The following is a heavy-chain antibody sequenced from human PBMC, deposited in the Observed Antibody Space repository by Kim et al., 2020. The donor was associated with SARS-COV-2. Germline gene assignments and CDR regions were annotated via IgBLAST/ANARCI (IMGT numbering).Heavy chain of an antibody. CDR1: GYNFTGYY. V-gene: IGHV1-2*06. CDR2: INPNSGGT. D-gene: IGHD3-3*01. Sequence: ASVKVSCKASGYNFTGYYMHWVRQAPGQGLEWMGRINPNSGGTNYAQKFQGRVTMTRDTSISTAYMELSRLRSDDTAVYYCARDSSIFGVVITPLSYYYGMDVWGQGTTVTVSS. J-gene: IGHJ6*02. CDR3: ARDSSIFGVVITPLSYYYGMDV.